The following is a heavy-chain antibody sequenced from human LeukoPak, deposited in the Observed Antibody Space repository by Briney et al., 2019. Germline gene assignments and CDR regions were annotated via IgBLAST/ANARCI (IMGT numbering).Heavy chain of an antibody. CDR1: GFTFSSYA. V-gene: IGHV3-30*04. D-gene: IGHD4-11*01. J-gene: IGHJ6*02. CDR2: ISYDGSNK. Sequence: GRSLRLSCAASGFTFSSYAMHWVRQAPGKGLEWVAVISYDGSNKYYADSVKGRFTISRDNSKNTLYLQMNSLRAEDTAVYYCARDYSTYYYYYYYGMDVWGQGTTVTVSS. CDR3: ARDYSTYYYYYYYGMDV.